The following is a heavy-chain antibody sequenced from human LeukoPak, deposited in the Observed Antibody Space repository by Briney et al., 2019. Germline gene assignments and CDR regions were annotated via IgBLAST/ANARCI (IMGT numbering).Heavy chain of an antibody. CDR1: GASIDGYY. V-gene: IGHV4-4*07. D-gene: IGHD3-10*01. CDR2: IHTSGTT. J-gene: IGHJ6*03. CDR3: ARMLPVRGVRNFYFYYYVDV. Sequence: SETLSLTCTVSGASIDGYYWSWIRQPAGQSPEWIGRIHTSGTTNYNPAFKSRVIMSVDTSDKQFSLNVSSVTAADTAVYYCARMLPVRGVRNFYFYYYVDVWGRGTTVTVSS.